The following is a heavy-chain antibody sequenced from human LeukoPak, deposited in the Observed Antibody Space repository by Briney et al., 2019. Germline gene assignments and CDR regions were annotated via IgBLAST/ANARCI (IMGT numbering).Heavy chain of an antibody. CDR3: ARRSCSSTSCYTGWFDP. D-gene: IGHD2-2*02. CDR1: GYSFTSYW. V-gene: IGHV5-51*01. Sequence: GESLKISCKGSGYSFTSYWIGWVRQMPGKGLEWMGIIYPGDSDTRYSPSFQGQVTISADKSISTAYLQWSSLKASDTAMYYCARRSCSSTSCYTGWFDPWGQGTLVTVSS. J-gene: IGHJ5*02. CDR2: IYPGDSDT.